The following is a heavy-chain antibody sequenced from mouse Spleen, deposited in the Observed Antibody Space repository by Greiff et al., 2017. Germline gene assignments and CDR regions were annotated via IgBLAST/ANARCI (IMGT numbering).Heavy chain of an antibody. CDR2: ISYDGSN. CDR1: GYSITSGYY. J-gene: IGHJ2*01. CDR3: AFRTGTFDY. V-gene: IGHV3-6*01. D-gene: IGHD4-1*01. Sequence: ESGPGLVKPSQSLSLTCSVTGYSITSGYYWNWIRQFPGNKLEWMGYISYDGSNNYNPSLKNRISITRDTSKNQFFLKLNSVTTEDTATYYCAFRTGTFDYWGQGTTLTVSS.